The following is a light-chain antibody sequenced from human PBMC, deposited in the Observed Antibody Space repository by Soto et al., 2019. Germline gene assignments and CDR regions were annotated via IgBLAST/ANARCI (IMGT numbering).Light chain of an antibody. V-gene: IGLV2-14*01. CDR2: EVS. Sequence: QSVLTQPASVSASPGQSITISCTGTHSDVGGYDRVSWSQQHPGKPPKLIIFEVSYRPSGVSNRFSGSKSGNTASLTISGLQPEDEADYYCTSFTSTNTWVFCGGTKLTVL. CDR3: TSFTSTNTWV. J-gene: IGLJ3*02. CDR1: HSDVGGYDR.